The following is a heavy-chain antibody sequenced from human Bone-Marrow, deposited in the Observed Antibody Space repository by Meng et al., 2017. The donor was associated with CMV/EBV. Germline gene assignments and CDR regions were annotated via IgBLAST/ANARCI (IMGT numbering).Heavy chain of an antibody. CDR3: AKDFPGRNRVFDGHYGMDV. CDR2: INPSGGST. D-gene: IGHD2-8*01. CDR1: GYTFTSYY. J-gene: IGHJ6*02. Sequence: ASVKVSCKASGYTFTSYYMHWVRQAPGQGLEWMGIINPSGGSTSYAQKFQGRVTMTRDTSTSTVYMELSSLRAEDTAVYYCAKDFPGRNRVFDGHYGMDVWGQGTTVTVS. V-gene: IGHV1-46*01.